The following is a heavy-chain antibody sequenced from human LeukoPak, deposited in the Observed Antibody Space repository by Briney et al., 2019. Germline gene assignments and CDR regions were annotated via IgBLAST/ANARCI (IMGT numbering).Heavy chain of an antibody. V-gene: IGHV4-34*01. Sequence: SETLSLTCAVYGGSFSGYYWSWIRQPPGKGLEWIGEINHSGSTNYNPSLKSRVTISVDTSKNQFSLKLSSVTAADTAVYYCASSTRYNLNWFDPWGQGTLVTVSS. CDR1: GGSFSGYY. CDR3: ASSTRYNLNWFDP. J-gene: IGHJ5*02. D-gene: IGHD1-20*01. CDR2: INHSGST.